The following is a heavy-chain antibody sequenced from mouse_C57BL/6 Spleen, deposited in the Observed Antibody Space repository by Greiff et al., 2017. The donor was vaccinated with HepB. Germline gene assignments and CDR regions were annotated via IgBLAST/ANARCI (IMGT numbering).Heavy chain of an antibody. D-gene: IGHD1-1*01. CDR1: GYTFTDYN. V-gene: IGHV1-18*01. J-gene: IGHJ2*01. CDR3: ARRAIYYYGSSLYYFDY. Sequence: VQLQQSGPELVKPGASVKIPCKASGYTFTDYNMDWVKQSHGKSLEWIGDINPNNGGTIYNQKFKGKATLTVDKSSSTAYMELRSLTSEDTAVYYCARRAIYYYGSSLYYFDYWGQGTTLTVSS. CDR2: INPNNGGT.